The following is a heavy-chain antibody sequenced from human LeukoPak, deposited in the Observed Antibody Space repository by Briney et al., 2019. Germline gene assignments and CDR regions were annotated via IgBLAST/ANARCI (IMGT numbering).Heavy chain of an antibody. J-gene: IGHJ3*02. CDR1: GYTFISYG. D-gene: IGHD3-3*01. CDR3: AKDKTYSDFWSGHDAFDI. Sequence: ASVKVSCKSSGYTFISYGISWVRQAPGQGLEWMGWISAYNGNTKYAQKFQGRVTMTTDTSTSTAYMELRSLRAEDTAVYHCAKDKTYSDFWSGHDAFDIWGQGTMVTVSS. V-gene: IGHV1-18*01. CDR2: ISAYNGNT.